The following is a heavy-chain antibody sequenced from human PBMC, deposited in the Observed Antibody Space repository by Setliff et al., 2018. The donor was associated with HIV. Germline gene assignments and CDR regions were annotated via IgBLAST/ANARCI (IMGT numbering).Heavy chain of an antibody. CDR1: GGSVGSGSYY. D-gene: IGHD6-19*01. V-gene: IGHV4-61*01. CDR3: ARGGTVSADFDS. CDR2: IYYSGSA. J-gene: IGHJ4*02. Sequence: SCSVSGGSVGSGSYYWSWIRQSPGKGLEWLGYIYYSGSAYYNPSFKSRVTLSVDTSENQFSLRLSSVTAADTAVYFCARGGTVSADFDSWGQGTLVTVSS.